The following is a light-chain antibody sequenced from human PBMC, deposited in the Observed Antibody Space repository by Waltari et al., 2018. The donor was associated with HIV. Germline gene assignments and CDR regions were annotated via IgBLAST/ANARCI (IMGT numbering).Light chain of an antibody. V-gene: IGLV7-46*01. CDR3: LLFFGDTRI. Sequence: QAAVTQAPSITVPPGGTIILTCGSSAGSFTRQNYAYWFQQKPGQAPTTLIFDSTKRHAWTPARFSGFLLGDKAVLTLSGALSEDEAFYYCLLFFGDTRIFGGGTMVTV. J-gene: IGLJ2*01. CDR1: AGSFTRQNY. CDR2: DST.